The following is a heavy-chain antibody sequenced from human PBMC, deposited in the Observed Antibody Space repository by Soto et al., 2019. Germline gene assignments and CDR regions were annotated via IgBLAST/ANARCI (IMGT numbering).Heavy chain of an antibody. J-gene: IGHJ6*02. D-gene: IGHD6-13*01. Sequence: GESLKISCKGSGYSFTSYWIAWVRQMPGKGLEWMGIIYPGDSDTRYSPSFEGQVTISADKSISTAYLQWSSLQASDTAIYYCARSDLRVSRGPNYYGMDVWGQGTTVTVSS. CDR3: ARSDLRVSRGPNYYGMDV. V-gene: IGHV5-51*01. CDR2: IYPGDSDT. CDR1: GYSFTSYW.